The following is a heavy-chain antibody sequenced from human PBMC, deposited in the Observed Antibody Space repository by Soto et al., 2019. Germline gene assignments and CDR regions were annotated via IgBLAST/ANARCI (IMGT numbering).Heavy chain of an antibody. CDR1: GGTFSSYA. J-gene: IGHJ4*02. CDR2: IIPIFGTA. CDR3: ARAYSSSCQTCLVF. V-gene: IGHV1-69*12. D-gene: IGHD6-13*01. Sequence: QVQLVQSGAEVKKPGSSVKVSCKASGGTFSSYAISWVRQAPGQGLEWMGGIIPIFGTANYAQKFQGRVTITADESTSTAYMELSSLRSEDTAVYYCARAYSSSCQTCLVFWGQGTLVTVSS.